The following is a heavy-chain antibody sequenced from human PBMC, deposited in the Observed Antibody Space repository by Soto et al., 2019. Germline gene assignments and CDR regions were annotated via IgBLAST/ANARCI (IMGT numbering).Heavy chain of an antibody. CDR3: TTDYESSSYYFDY. V-gene: IGHV3-15*01. CDR2: IKSKTDGGTT. J-gene: IGHJ4*02. Sequence: GGSLRLSCASSGFTFSNAWMSWVRQAPGKGLEWVGRIKSKTDGGTTDYAAPVKGRFTISRDDSKNTLYLQMNSLKTEDTAVYYCTTDYESSSYYFDYWGQGTLVTVSS. CDR1: GFTFSNAW. D-gene: IGHD6-6*01.